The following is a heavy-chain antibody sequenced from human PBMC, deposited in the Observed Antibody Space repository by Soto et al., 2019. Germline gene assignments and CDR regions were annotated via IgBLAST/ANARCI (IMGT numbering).Heavy chain of an antibody. CDR3: AKGSWCSSTSCYSLYFDD. CDR2: ISYDGSNK. Sequence: QVQLVESGGGVVQPGRSLRLSCAASGFTFSTSGMHWVRQAPGKGLEWVAVISYDGSNKSYADSVKGRFTISRDNSKNTLYLQMNSLRAEDTAIYYCAKGSWCSSTSCYSLYFDDWGQGTLVTVSS. D-gene: IGHD2-2*01. CDR1: GFTFSTSG. V-gene: IGHV3-30*18. J-gene: IGHJ4*02.